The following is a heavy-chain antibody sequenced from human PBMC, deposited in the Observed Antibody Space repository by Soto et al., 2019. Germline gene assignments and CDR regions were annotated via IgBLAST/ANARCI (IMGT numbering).Heavy chain of an antibody. Sequence: SETLSLTCTVSGASLSCFYWSWIRKSAGKGLEWIGRIYATGTTDYNPSLKSRVMMSVDTSKKQFSLKLRSVTAADTAVYYCVRDGTKTLRDWFDLWGQGTMVTVSS. CDR1: GASLSCFY. V-gene: IGHV4-4*07. CDR3: VRDGTKTLRDWFDL. CDR2: IYATGTT. J-gene: IGHJ5*01. D-gene: IGHD1-1*01.